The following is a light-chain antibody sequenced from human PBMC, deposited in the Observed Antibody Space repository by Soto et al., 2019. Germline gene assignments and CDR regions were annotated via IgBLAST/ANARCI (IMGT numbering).Light chain of an antibody. Sequence: SYELTQPPSVSVSPGQTASITCSGDKLGNTYAYWYQQKPGQSPILLIYQDAKRPSGIPERFSGSNSGNTATLTISGTQAMDEADYSCQAWDSSNYYVFGTGTKVTVL. V-gene: IGLV3-1*01. CDR2: QDA. J-gene: IGLJ1*01. CDR1: KLGNTY. CDR3: QAWDSSNYYV.